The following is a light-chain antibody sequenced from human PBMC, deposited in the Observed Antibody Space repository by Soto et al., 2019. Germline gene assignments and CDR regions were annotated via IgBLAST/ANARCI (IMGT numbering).Light chain of an antibody. CDR1: QSLTSN. J-gene: IGKJ1*01. V-gene: IGKV3-15*01. Sequence: EIVMTQSPATLSVSPGERATLSCRAGQSLTSNLAWYQQKPGQAPRLLIYGASTRATGIPARFSGSGSGTEFTLTISILQSEDFAVYYCQQYNIWPRTFGPGTKVEIK. CDR2: GAS. CDR3: QQYNIWPRT.